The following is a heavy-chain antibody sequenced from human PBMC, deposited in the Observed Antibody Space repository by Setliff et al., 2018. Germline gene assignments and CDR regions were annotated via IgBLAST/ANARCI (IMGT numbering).Heavy chain of an antibody. Sequence: SETLSLTCTVSGGSISSYYWSWIRQPPGKGLEWIGYIYYSGSTNYNPSLKSRVTISVDTSKNQFSLKLSSVTAADTAVYYCARQVYGIFDYWGQGTLGTVSS. CDR1: GGSISSYY. D-gene: IGHD4-17*01. J-gene: IGHJ4*02. CDR2: IYYSGST. V-gene: IGHV4-59*01. CDR3: ARQVYGIFDY.